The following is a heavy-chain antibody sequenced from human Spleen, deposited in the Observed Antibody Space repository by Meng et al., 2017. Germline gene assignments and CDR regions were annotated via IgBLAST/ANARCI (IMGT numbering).Heavy chain of an antibody. J-gene: IGHJ4*02. CDR1: GFTFSSYT. D-gene: IGHD1-26*01. V-gene: IGHV3-48*04. CDR3: ARDDSLVGALDY. Sequence: GESLKISCAASGFTFSSYTMTWVRQAPGKGLEWVSYISSSGSTIYYADSVKGRFTISRDNAKNSLYLQMNSLRAEDTAVYYCARDDSLVGALDYWGQGTLVTVSS. CDR2: ISSSGSTI.